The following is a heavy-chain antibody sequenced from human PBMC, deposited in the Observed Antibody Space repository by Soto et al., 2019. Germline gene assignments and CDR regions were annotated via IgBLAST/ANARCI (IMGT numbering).Heavy chain of an antibody. CDR2: ISSSGGST. Sequence: PGGSLRLSCAASGFTFSSYAMSWVRQAPGKGLEWVPAISSSGGSTYYADSVKGRFTISRDNSKNTLYLQMNSLRAEDTAVYYCAKSGVVITTPVWYWGQGTLVTVSS. CDR3: AKSGVVITTPVWY. J-gene: IGHJ4*02. V-gene: IGHV3-23*01. CDR1: GFTFSSYA. D-gene: IGHD3-22*01.